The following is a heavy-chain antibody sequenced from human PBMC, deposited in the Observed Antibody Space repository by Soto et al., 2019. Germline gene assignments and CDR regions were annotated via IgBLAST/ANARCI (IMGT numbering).Heavy chain of an antibody. CDR3: ARGSWDCSSTSCYRYFDY. J-gene: IGHJ4*02. V-gene: IGHV4-30-2*01. Sequence: QLQLQESGSGLVKPSRTLSLTCAVSGGSISSGGYSWSWIRQPPGKGLEWIGYIYHSGSTYYNPSLKSRVTISVDRSKNQFSLKLSSVTAADTAVYYCARGSWDCSSTSCYRYFDYWGQGTLVTVSS. CDR2: IYHSGST. D-gene: IGHD2-2*01. CDR1: GGSISSGGYS.